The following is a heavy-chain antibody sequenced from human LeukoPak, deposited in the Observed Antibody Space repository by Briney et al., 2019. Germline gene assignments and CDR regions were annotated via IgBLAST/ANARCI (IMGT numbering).Heavy chain of an antibody. CDR3: ARGYSYGPYYYYYYMDV. D-gene: IGHD5-18*01. CDR1: SGSISNYY. CDR2: IYYSGST. J-gene: IGHJ6*03. V-gene: IGHV4-59*01. Sequence: PSETLSLTCTVSSGSISNYYWSWIRQPPGKGLEWIGYIYYSGSTNYNPSLKSRVTISVDTPKNQFSLKLSSVTAADTAVYYCARGYSYGPYYYYYYMDVWGKGTTVTVSS.